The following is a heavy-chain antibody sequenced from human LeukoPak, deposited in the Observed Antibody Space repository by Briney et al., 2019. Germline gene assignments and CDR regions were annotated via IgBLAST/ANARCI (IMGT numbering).Heavy chain of an antibody. J-gene: IGHJ4*02. Sequence: GGSLRLSCAASGFTFSSYRMNWARQAPGKGLEWVSAISGSGGSTYYADSVKGRFTISRDNSKNTLYLRMNSLRAEDTAVYYCAKGTVTTSENDYWGQGTLVTVSS. V-gene: IGHV3-23*01. CDR1: GFTFSSYR. CDR3: AKGTVTTSENDY. D-gene: IGHD4-17*01. CDR2: ISGSGGST.